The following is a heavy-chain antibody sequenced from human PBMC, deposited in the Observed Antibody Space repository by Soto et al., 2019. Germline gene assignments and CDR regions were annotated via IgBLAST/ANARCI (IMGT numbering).Heavy chain of an antibody. CDR3: ARANSGSWPTGGWFDP. CDR1: GGTFSSYA. Sequence: QVQLVQSGAEVKKPGSSVKVSCKASGGTFSSYAISWVRQAPGQGLEWMGGIIPIFGTANYAQKFQGRVTITADESTSTAYMELSSLRSEDTAVYYCARANSGSWPTGGWFDPWGQGTLVTVSS. D-gene: IGHD1-26*01. V-gene: IGHV1-69*01. J-gene: IGHJ5*02. CDR2: IIPIFGTA.